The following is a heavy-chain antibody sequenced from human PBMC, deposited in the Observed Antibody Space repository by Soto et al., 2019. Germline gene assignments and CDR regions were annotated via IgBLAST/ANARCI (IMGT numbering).Heavy chain of an antibody. D-gene: IGHD1-1*01. Sequence: PGGSLRLSCAASGFSVGGNPMTWVRQAPGKGLEWVASIHTGGSTFYADPVKGRFTISRDNSKNMVYLQMNSLTVGDTAMYFCARGVNDDSWGRGTLGTVS. CDR1: GFSVGGNP. CDR3: ARGVNDDS. J-gene: IGHJ4*02. CDR2: IHTGGST. V-gene: IGHV3-53*01.